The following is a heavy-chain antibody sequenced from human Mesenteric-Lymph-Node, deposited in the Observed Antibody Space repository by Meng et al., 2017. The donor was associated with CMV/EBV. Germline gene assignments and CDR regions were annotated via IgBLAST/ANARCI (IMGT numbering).Heavy chain of an antibody. CDR1: GFSLSTSGVG. D-gene: IGHD6-13*01. CDR2: IYWDDDK. J-gene: IGHJ4*02. CDR3: AHSSGIAAAGPFYFDY. Sequence: QNTLHESGPTLVKPTQTLTLTCTFSGFSLSTSGVGVGWIRQPPGKALEWLALIYWDDDKRYSPSLKSRLTITKDTSKNQVVLTMTNMDPVDTATYYCAHSSGIAAAGPFYFDYWGQGTLVTVSS. V-gene: IGHV2-5*02.